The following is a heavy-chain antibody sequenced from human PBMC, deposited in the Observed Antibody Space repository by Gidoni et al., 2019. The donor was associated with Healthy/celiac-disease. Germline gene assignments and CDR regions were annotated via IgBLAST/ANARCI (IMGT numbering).Heavy chain of an antibody. CDR2: ISGSGGST. Sequence: GKGLEWVSAISGSGGSTYYADSVKGRFTISRDNSKNTLYLQMNSLRAEDTAVYYCAKVRYYDRSGDFLWSLYAFDIWGQGTMVTVSS. CDR3: AKVRYYDRSGDFLWSLYAFDI. V-gene: IGHV3-23*01. D-gene: IGHD3-22*01. J-gene: IGHJ3*02.